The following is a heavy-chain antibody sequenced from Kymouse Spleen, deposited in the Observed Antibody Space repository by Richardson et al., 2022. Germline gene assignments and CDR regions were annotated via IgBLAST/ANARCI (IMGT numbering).Heavy chain of an antibody. CDR3: ASANWGKDY. D-gene: IGHD7-27*02. CDR1: GFTFSSYG. J-gene: IGHJ4*02. Sequence: QVQLVESGGGVVQPGRSLRLSCAASGFTFSSYGMHWVRQAPGKGLEWVAVIWYDGSNKYYADSVKGRFTISRDNSKNTLYLQMNSLRAEDTAVYYCASANWGKDYWGQGTLVTVSS. V-gene: IGHV3-33*01. CDR2: IWYDGSNK.